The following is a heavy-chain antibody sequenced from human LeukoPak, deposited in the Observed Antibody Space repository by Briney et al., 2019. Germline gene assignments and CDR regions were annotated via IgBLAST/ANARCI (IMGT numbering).Heavy chain of an antibody. V-gene: IGHV4-30-4*01. CDR1: GGPISSGDYY. CDR3: ARRYGGKSAFDI. CDR2: IYYSGST. D-gene: IGHD2-15*01. Sequence: SQTLSLTCTVSGGPISSGDYYWSWIRQPPGKGLEWIGYIYYSGSTYYNPSLKSRVTISVDTSKNQFSLKLSSVTAADTAVYYCARRYGGKSAFDIWGQGTMVTVSS. J-gene: IGHJ3*02.